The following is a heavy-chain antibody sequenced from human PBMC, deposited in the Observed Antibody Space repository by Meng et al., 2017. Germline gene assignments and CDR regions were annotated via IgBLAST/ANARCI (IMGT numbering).Heavy chain of an antibody. D-gene: IGHD3-10*01. CDR2: INHSGST. Sequence: QVQVQQWCAGLLKPSETLSLTCAVYGGSFSGYYWSWIRQPPGKGLEWIGEINHSGSTNYNPSLKSRVTISVDTSKNQFSLKLSSVTAADTAVYYCASQALVRDKNKPIDYWGQGTLVTVSS. CDR1: GGSFSGYY. CDR3: ASQALVRDKNKPIDY. J-gene: IGHJ4*02. V-gene: IGHV4-34*01.